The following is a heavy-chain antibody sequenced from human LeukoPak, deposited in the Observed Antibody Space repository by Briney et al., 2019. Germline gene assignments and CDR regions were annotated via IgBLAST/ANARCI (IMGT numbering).Heavy chain of an antibody. CDR2: IYHSGST. V-gene: IGHV4-59*08. CDR1: GGSISSYY. CDR3: ASSTYCSGGSCYSY. D-gene: IGHD2-15*01. Sequence: SETLSLTCTVSGGSISSYYWSWIRQPPGKGLEWIGSIYHSGSTYYNPSLKSRVTISVDTSKNQFSLKLSSVTAADTAVYYCASSTYCSGGSCYSYWGQGTLVTVSS. J-gene: IGHJ4*02.